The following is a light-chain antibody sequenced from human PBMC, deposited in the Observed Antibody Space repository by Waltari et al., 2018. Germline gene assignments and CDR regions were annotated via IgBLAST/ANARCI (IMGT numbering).Light chain of an antibody. CDR3: MIWHNNAVV. J-gene: IGLJ2*01. Sequence: QAVLTQPSSLSASPGASASLTCTLRSGINVGSYRIYWYQQNPGSPPQYYLRYKSESDKHQDSRVPRRFSGSKDASANAGILLISGLQSEDEADYYCMIWHNNAVVFGGGTTLTVL. CDR1: SGINVGSYR. V-gene: IGLV5-45*03. CDR2: YKSESDK.